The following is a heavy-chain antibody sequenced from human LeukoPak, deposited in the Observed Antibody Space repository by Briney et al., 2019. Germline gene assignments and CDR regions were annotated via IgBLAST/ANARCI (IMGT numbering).Heavy chain of an antibody. V-gene: IGHV3-30*02. CDR2: IWYDGSNK. D-gene: IGHD3-22*01. Sequence: GGSLRLSCAASGFTFSSYGMHWVRQAPGKGLEWVAVIWYDGSNKYYADSVKGRFTISRDNSKNTLYLQMNSLRAEDTALYYCAKGTYYYDSSGYYGLEYWGQGTLVTVSS. CDR3: AKGTYYYDSSGYYGLEY. CDR1: GFTFSSYG. J-gene: IGHJ4*02.